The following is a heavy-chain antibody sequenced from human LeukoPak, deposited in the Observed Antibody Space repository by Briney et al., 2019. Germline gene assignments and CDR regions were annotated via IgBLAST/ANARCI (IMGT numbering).Heavy chain of an antibody. Sequence: GGSLRLSCAASGFTFSSYAMHWVRQAPGKGLDLEWVTVLSYDANEYYADSVKGRFTISRDISKNTLYLQMNSLRGDDTAVYYCARGKVGTIFGVVITPYYYMDVWGKGTTVTVSS. J-gene: IGHJ6*03. CDR2: LSYDANE. CDR1: GFTFSSYA. D-gene: IGHD3-3*01. CDR3: ARGKVGTIFGVVITPYYYMDV. V-gene: IGHV3-30-3*01.